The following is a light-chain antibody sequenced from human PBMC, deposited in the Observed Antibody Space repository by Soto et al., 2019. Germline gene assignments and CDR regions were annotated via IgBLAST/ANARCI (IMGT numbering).Light chain of an antibody. CDR2: DAS. V-gene: IGKV3-11*01. CDR1: ESTSGY. CDR3: QQRSNI. Sequence: EIVLTQSPATLSLSPGERATLSCRASESTSGYLAWYQQKPGQAPRLLIYDASNRATGIPARFSGSGSGTDFTPTISSPEPEDFAVYYCQQRSNIFGPGTKVDIK. J-gene: IGKJ3*01.